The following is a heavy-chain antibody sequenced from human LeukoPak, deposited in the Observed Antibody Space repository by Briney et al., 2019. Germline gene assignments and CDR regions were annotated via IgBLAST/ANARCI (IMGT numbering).Heavy chain of an antibody. D-gene: IGHD4-17*01. J-gene: IGHJ2*01. CDR1: GGSFSGYY. CDR3: ASSTVTTTHPPRYFDL. CDR2: IYTSGST. V-gene: IGHV4-59*10. Sequence: SETLSLTCAVYGGSFSGYYWSWIRQPAGKGLEWIGRIYTSGSTNYNPSLKSRVTISVDTSKNQFSLKLSSVTAADTAVYYCASSTVTTTHPPRYFDLWGRGTLVTVSS.